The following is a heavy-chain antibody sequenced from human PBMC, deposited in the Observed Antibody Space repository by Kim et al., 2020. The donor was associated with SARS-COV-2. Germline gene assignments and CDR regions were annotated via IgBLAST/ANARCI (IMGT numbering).Heavy chain of an antibody. CDR2: IYHNGST. D-gene: IGHD3-16*01. CDR1: GGSIRTYY. J-gene: IGHJ4*02. CDR3: APGRRGGAS. V-gene: IGHV4-59*01. Sequence: SETLSLTCTVSGGSIRTYYWSWVRQPPGKGLEWIGFIYHNGSTNYNPSLKSRVTISMDTSKNQFSLKLSSVTAADTAVYYCAPGRRGGASWGQGTLVTVS.